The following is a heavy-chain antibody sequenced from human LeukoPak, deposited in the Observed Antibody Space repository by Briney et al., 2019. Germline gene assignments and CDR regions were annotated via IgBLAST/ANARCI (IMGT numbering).Heavy chain of an antibody. CDR2: IYTSGST. J-gene: IGHJ4*02. V-gene: IGHV4-61*02. CDR3: ARAPHFFDTSGSRYYFDY. Sequence: PSETLSLTCTVSGGSISSGSYYWSWIRQPAGKGLEWIGRIYTSGSTNYNPSLKSRVTISVDTSKNQFSLNLSSVTAADTAVYYCARAPHFFDTSGSRYYFDYWGQGALVTVSS. D-gene: IGHD3-22*01. CDR1: GGSISSGSYY.